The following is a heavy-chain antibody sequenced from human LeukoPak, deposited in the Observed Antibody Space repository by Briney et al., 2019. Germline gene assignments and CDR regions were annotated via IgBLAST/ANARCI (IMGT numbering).Heavy chain of an antibody. CDR2: IYYSGST. CDR3: ASGGDSSFDY. D-gene: IGHD3-22*01. J-gene: IGHJ4*02. Sequence: SETLSLTCTVSGGSISSYYWSWIRQPPGKGLEWIGYIYYSGSTNYNPSLKSRVTISVDTSKNQFSLKLSSVTAADTAVYYCASGGDSSFDYWGQGTLVTVSS. CDR1: GGSISSYY. V-gene: IGHV4-59*01.